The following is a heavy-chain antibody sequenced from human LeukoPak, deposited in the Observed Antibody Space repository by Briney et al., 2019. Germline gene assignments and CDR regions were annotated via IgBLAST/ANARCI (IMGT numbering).Heavy chain of an antibody. D-gene: IGHD4-23*01. V-gene: IGHV4-31*02. CDR3: GQVGGNSNS. J-gene: IGHJ4*02. CDR2: YSRGT. Sequence: YSRGTSYNPSLESRLTISVDTSENQFFLKMSSVTAADTAMYYCGQVGGNSNSWGQGILFTVSS.